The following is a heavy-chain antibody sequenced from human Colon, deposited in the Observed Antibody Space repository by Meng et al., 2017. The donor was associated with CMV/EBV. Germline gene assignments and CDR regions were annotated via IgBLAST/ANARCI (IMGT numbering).Heavy chain of an antibody. CDR3: ARGLGHASNNSHDY. CDR1: GESMRSHY. D-gene: IGHD5-24*01. Sequence: GSLRLSCTVSGESMRSHYWSWIRQPPGKGLEWMGHVYYSGSATYRPSLRSRVSISVDMSKDQFSLKVRSVTAADTAMYFCARGLGHASNNSHDYWGQGMLVTVSS. J-gene: IGHJ4*02. V-gene: IGHV4-59*11. CDR2: VYYSGSA.